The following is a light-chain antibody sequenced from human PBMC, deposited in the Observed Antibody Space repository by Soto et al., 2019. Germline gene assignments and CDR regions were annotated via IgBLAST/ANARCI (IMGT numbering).Light chain of an antibody. Sequence: ETVMTQSPATLSVSPGERATLSCRASQGVSSNLAWYQQRPGQGPRLLFYGASTRATGIPARFSGSGSGTEFTLTISSLQSEDFAVYYCQQYKNWPQTFGQGTKVEIK. V-gene: IGKV3-15*01. CDR1: QGVSSN. CDR2: GAS. J-gene: IGKJ1*01. CDR3: QQYKNWPQT.